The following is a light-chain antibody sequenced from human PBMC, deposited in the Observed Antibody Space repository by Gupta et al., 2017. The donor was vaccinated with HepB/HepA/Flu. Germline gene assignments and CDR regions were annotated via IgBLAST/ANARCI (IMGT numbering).Light chain of an antibody. V-gene: IGLV1-51*02. CDR3: ATWDSMRSGYV. CDR1: YTNIGLNY. J-gene: IGLJ1*01. Sequence: QSVLTQSPSVSAAPGQMVTISCSGSYTNIGLNYVTWYQPLPGTAPKLLIYESNERPSGIPDRFSGSKSGTTATLGISGLQAGDEADYYCATWDSMRSGYVFGSGTKVTVL. CDR2: ESN.